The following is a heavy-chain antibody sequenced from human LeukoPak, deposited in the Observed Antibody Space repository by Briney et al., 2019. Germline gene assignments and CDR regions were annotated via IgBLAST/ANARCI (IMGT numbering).Heavy chain of an antibody. D-gene: IGHD3-3*01. CDR1: GFTFSSYA. Sequence: GGSLRLSCAASGFTFSSYAMSWVRQAPGKGLEWVAVISYDGSNKYYADSVKGRFTISRDNSKNTLYLQMNSLRAEDTAVYYCASLPGTYDFWSGYYIAEYFQHWGQGTLVTVSS. CDR3: ASLPGTYDFWSGYYIAEYFQH. CDR2: ISYDGSNK. J-gene: IGHJ1*01. V-gene: IGHV3-30-3*01.